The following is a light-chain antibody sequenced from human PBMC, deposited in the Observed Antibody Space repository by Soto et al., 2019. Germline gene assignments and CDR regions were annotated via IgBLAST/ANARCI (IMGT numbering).Light chain of an antibody. J-gene: IGKJ2*01. V-gene: IGKV1-39*01. CDR1: QSISNY. CDR3: QPSYRTPPNT. CDR2: AAS. Sequence: DIQMTQSPSSLSASVGDRVTITCRASQSISNYLNWYQQKPGEAPKLLIYAASTLQHGVPSRFSGGGSGTEFTPTISSLQPEDFATYYCQPSYRTPPNTFGQGTNLDIK.